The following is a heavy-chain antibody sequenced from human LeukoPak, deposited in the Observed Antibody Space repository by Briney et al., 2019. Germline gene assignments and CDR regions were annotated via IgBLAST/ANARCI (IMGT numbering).Heavy chain of an antibody. D-gene: IGHD2-15*01. V-gene: IGHV3-30*18. Sequence: GTSLTLSCAASGLTFSSRGMHWVRQAPVKGLEWVAVVSSDGATTYYADSVKGRFTISRDNSKNTLYLQMNSLRGEDTAIYYCTKESAPGSRYSFDYRGQGTLVTVSS. J-gene: IGHJ4*02. CDR1: GLTFSSRG. CDR3: TKESAPGSRYSFDY. CDR2: VSSDGATT.